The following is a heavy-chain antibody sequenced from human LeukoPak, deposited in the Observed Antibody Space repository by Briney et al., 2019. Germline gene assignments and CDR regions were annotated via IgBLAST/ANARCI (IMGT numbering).Heavy chain of an antibody. Sequence: PSETLSLTWAVYGGSFSGYYWSWIRQPPGKGLEWIGEINHSGSTNYNPSLKSRVTISVDTSKNQFSLKLSSVTAADTAVYYCARGYSYGYRSYFDYWGQGTLVTVS. D-gene: IGHD5-18*01. CDR2: INHSGST. CDR3: ARGYSYGYRSYFDY. J-gene: IGHJ4*02. V-gene: IGHV4-34*01. CDR1: GGSFSGYY.